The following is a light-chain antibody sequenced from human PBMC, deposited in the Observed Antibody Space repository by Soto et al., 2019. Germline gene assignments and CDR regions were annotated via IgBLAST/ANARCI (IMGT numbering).Light chain of an antibody. CDR2: RTY. CDR3: QQYGSSPRT. J-gene: IGKJ1*01. CDR1: QSLSSIY. V-gene: IGKV3-20*01. Sequence: LLTQSPGTLSLSPGHGATLSCRASQSLSSIYLAWYQQKPGQAPSPLIYRTYSRATGIPDRFSGSESETDFTLTISTLEPDDSAGYYCQQYGSSPRTVGPGTKVE.